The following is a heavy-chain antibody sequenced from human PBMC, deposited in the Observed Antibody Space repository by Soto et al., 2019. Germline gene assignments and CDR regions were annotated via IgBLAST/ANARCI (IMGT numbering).Heavy chain of an antibody. D-gene: IGHD6-6*01. V-gene: IGHV3-21*01. CDR3: ARLPRPDDAFDI. J-gene: IGHJ3*02. Sequence: PGGSLRLSCAASGFTFSSYSMNWVRQAPGKGLEWVSSISSSSSYIYYADSVKGRFTISRDNAKNSLYLQMNSLRAEDTAEYYCARLPRPDDAFDIWGQGTMVTVSS. CDR1: GFTFSSYS. CDR2: ISSSSSYI.